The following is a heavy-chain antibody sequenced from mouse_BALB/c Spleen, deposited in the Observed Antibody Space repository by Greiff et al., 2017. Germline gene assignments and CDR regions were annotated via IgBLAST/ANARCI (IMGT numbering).Heavy chain of an antibody. D-gene: IGHD2-3*01. V-gene: IGHV1-54*01. CDR2: INPGSGGT. J-gene: IGHJ4*01. Sequence: QVQLQQSGAELVRPGTSVKVSCKASGYAFTNYLIEWVKQRPGQGLEWIGVINPGSGGTNYNEKFKGKATLTADKSSSTAYMQLSSLTSDDSAVYFCARAYDPIYAMDYWGQGTSVTVSS. CDR3: ARAYDPIYAMDY. CDR1: GYAFTNYL.